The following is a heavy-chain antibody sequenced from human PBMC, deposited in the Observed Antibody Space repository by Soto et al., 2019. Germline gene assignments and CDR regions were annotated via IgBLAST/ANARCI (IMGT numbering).Heavy chain of an antibody. V-gene: IGHV4-39*01. Sequence: PSETLSLTCTVSGGSVSNGMYYWSWIRQPPGKGLEWIGSIYYSGISYYNPSLKSRVTISVDTSKNQFSLKLNSVTAADTAVYYCARPPTANLDAFEIWGQGTMVTVSS. CDR1: GGSVSNGMYY. CDR2: IYYSGIS. D-gene: IGHD7-27*01. CDR3: ARPPTANLDAFEI. J-gene: IGHJ3*02.